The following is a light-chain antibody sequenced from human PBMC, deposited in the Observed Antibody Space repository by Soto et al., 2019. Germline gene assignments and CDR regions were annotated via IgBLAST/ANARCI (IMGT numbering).Light chain of an antibody. V-gene: IGLV2-14*01. Sequence: QSALTQPASESGSPGQSITISCTGTSSDVGAYNYVSWYQQHPGKAPKLMIYEVSNRPSGVSNRFSGSKSGNTASLTISGLQAEDEADYYCSSYTFSSTLVFGGGTKVTVL. CDR2: EVS. J-gene: IGLJ2*01. CDR1: SSDVGAYNY. CDR3: SSYTFSSTLV.